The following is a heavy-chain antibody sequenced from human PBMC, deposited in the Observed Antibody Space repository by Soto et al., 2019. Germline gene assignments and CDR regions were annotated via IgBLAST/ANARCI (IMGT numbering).Heavy chain of an antibody. J-gene: IGHJ6*02. CDR3: ARASTYGSPRYFGIDV. D-gene: IGHD3-10*01. Sequence: EVQLVETGGGLIQPGGSLSLSCAASGFIVSSNYMSWVRQGPGKGLEWVSVIYSGGSTYYADSVKGRFTISRENSKNTLYLQINSLRAEDTAVYYCARASTYGSPRYFGIDVWGQGTTVTVSS. V-gene: IGHV3-53*02. CDR1: GFIVSSNY. CDR2: IYSGGST.